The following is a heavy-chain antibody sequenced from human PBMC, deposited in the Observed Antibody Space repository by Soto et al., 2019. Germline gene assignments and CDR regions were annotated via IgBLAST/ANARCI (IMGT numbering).Heavy chain of an antibody. D-gene: IGHD2-15*01. CDR1: GFTFSSYG. CDR3: AKGAKLRCSGGSCYPYYYYGMDV. Sequence: QVQLVESGGGVVQPGRSLRLSCAASGFTFSSYGMHWVRQAPGKGLEWVAVISYDGSNIYYADSVKGRFTISRDNSKNTLYLQMNSLRAEDTAVYYCAKGAKLRCSGGSCYPYYYYGMDVWGQGTTVTVSS. CDR2: ISYDGSNI. J-gene: IGHJ6*02. V-gene: IGHV3-30*18.